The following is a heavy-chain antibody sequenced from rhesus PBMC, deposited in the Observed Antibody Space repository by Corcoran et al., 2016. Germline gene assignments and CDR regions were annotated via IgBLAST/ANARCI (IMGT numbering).Heavy chain of an antibody. CDR1: GGSISSNS. V-gene: IGHV4-173*01. Sequence: QVQLQESGPGLVKPSETLSLTCAVSGGSISSNSWSWIRQPPGKGLEWIGRISGSGGRTDYHPSLKSRVTISTDPSKNQFSLKLSSVTAADTAVYYCARGPGYSSGWSRAFDYWGQGVLVTVSS. J-gene: IGHJ4*01. CDR3: ARGPGYSSGWSRAFDY. D-gene: IGHD6S26*01. CDR2: ISGSGGRT.